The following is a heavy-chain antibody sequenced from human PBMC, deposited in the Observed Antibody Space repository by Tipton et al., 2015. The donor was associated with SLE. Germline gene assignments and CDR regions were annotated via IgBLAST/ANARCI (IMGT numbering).Heavy chain of an antibody. D-gene: IGHD3-10*01. J-gene: IGHJ3*02. V-gene: IGHV3-23*01. CDR2: ISGSDGST. CDR1: RFTFSTYG. Sequence: SLRLSCAASRFTFSTYGLRWVRQSPEKGLGWVSSISGSDGSTYYADSVKGRFTISRDNSKNTLYLQMNSLRAEDTAVYYCARRNSESGAFDMWGQGTLVTVSS. CDR3: ARRNSESGAFDM.